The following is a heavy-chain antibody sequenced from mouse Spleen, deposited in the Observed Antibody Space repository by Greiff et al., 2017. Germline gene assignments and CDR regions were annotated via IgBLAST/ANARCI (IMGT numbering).Heavy chain of an antibody. Sequence: VQLKESGAELVKPGASVKLSCTASGFNIKDTYMHWVKQRPEQGLEWIGRIDPANGNTKYDPKFQGKATITADTSSNTAYLQLSSLTSEDTAVYYCASIYYGNRGWYFDVWGAGTTVTVSS. D-gene: IGHD2-1*01. J-gene: IGHJ1*01. CDR1: GFNIKDTY. CDR2: IDPANGNT. CDR3: ASIYYGNRGWYFDV. V-gene: IGHV14-3*02.